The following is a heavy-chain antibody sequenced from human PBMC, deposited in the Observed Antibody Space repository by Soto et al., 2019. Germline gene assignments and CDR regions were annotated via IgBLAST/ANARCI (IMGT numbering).Heavy chain of an antibody. D-gene: IGHD5-18*01. CDR2: ISGSGGST. Sequence: QPGGSLRLSCAPSGFIFSNYAMSWVRQARGKGLEWVSAISGSGGSTYYADSVKGRFTISRDNSKNTLYLQMNSLRAEDTAVYYCAKDQDTAMVTTFDYWGQGTLVTVSS. CDR1: GFIFSNYA. V-gene: IGHV3-23*01. J-gene: IGHJ4*02. CDR3: AKDQDTAMVTTFDY.